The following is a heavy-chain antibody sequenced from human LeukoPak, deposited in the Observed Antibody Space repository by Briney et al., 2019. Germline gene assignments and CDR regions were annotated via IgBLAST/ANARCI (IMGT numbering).Heavy chain of an antibody. J-gene: IGHJ4*02. Sequence: GGSLRLSCAASGFTFSTYWMSWFRQAPGKGLELVANIKQDGSEKYYVDSVKGRFTTSRDNAKNSLYLQVNSLRAEDTAVYYCARNQRRLDYWGQGTLVTVSS. V-gene: IGHV3-7*01. CDR2: IKQDGSEK. D-gene: IGHD1-14*01. CDR1: GFTFSTYW. CDR3: ARNQRRLDY.